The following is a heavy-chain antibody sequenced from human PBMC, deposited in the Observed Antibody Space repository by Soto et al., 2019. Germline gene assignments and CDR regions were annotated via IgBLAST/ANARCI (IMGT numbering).Heavy chain of an antibody. J-gene: IGHJ6*03. CDR2: IYPGDSDT. CDR3: ARHHSDCGGDCPYYYYYMDV. Sequence: GESLKISCKGSGYSFTSYWIGWVRQMPGKGLEWMGIIYPGDSDTRYSPSFKGQVTISADKSISTAYLKWSSLKASDTAMYYWARHHSDCGGDCPYYYYYMDVWGKGTTVTVSS. D-gene: IGHD2-21*01. CDR1: GYSFTSYW. V-gene: IGHV5-51*01.